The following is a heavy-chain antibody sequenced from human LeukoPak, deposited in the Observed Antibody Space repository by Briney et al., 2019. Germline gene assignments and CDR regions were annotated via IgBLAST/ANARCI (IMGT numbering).Heavy chain of an antibody. Sequence: GASVKVSCKASGYTFTSYGISWVRQAPGQGLEWMGWISAYNGNTNYAQKLQGRVTMTTDTSTSTAYMELRSLRSDDTAVYYCARGGPGNYDFWSGYYTDFDYWGQGTLVTVSS. CDR3: ARGGPGNYDFWSGYYTDFDY. V-gene: IGHV1-18*01. D-gene: IGHD3-3*01. CDR2: ISAYNGNT. CDR1: GYTFTSYG. J-gene: IGHJ4*02.